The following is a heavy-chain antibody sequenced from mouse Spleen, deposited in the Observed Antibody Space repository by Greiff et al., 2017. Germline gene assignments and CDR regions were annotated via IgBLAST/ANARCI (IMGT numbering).Heavy chain of an antibody. D-gene: IGHD2-4*01. CDR2: ISNGGGST. J-gene: IGHJ3*01. V-gene: IGHV5-12*01. Sequence: EVKLVESGGGLVQPGGSLKLSCAASGFTFSDYYMYWVRQTPEKRLEWVAYISNGGGSTYYPDTVKGRFTISRDNAKNTLYLQMSRLKSEDTAMYYCARPSTMISAWFAYWGQGTLVTVSA. CDR1: GFTFSDYY. CDR3: ARPSTMISAWFAY.